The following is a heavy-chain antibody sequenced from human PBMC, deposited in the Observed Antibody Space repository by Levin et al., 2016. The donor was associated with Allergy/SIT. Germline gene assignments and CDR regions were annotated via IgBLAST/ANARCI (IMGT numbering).Heavy chain of an antibody. J-gene: IGHJ4*02. D-gene: IGHD6-19*01. CDR1: GGSISSSSYY. Sequence: SETLSLTCTVSGGSISSSSYYWGWIRQPPGKGLEWIGYIYYSGSTNYNPSLKSRVTISVDTSKNQFSLKLSSVTAADTAVYYCARASIAVAGVDYWGQGTLVTVSS. V-gene: IGHV4-61*05. CDR3: ARASIAVAGVDY. CDR2: IYYSGST.